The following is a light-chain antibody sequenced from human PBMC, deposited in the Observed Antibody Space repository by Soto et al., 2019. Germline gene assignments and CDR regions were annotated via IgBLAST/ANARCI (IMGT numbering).Light chain of an antibody. V-gene: IGKV3-15*01. CDR1: QSVSSN. J-gene: IGKJ4*01. CDR3: QQYNNWPRT. CDR2: GAS. Sequence: EIVMTQSPATLSVSPGERATLSCRASQSVSSNLAWYQQKPGQAPRLLIYGASTRATGIPARFSGSASGTAFTLTISSLQSEDFAVYYCQQYNNWPRTFGGGTKVEIK.